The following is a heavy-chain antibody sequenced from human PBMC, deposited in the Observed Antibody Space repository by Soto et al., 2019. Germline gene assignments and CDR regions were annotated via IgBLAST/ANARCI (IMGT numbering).Heavy chain of an antibody. CDR2: MNPNSGVS. J-gene: IGHJ3*01. Sequence: QVHLVQSGAEVKKPGASVKVSCMASGYNFIAQNIHWVRQAPGLGLEWMGKMNPNSGVSDYAQEFKGRFTVTRDTSISTVYMELTSLKSYDTAVYYCARERHLNSPSDAFDLWGQGTMVIVSS. V-gene: IGHV1-2*02. CDR3: ARERHLNSPSDAFDL. D-gene: IGHD1-7*01. CDR1: GYNFIAQN.